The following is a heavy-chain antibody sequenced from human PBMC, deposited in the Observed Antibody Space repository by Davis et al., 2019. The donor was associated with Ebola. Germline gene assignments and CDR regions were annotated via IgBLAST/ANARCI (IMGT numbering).Heavy chain of an antibody. V-gene: IGHV3-66*01. D-gene: IGHD6-19*01. CDR3: AKDSGWAMSP. CDR1: GFTVSSNY. J-gene: IGHJ5*01. CDR2: IYSSGRR. Sequence: GESLKISCAASGFTVSSNYMSWVRQAPGKGLEWVAVIYSSGRRFYADSVKGRFTISRDNDRSLLYLQMNSLRVEDTAIYYCAKDSGWAMSPWGQGALVTVSS.